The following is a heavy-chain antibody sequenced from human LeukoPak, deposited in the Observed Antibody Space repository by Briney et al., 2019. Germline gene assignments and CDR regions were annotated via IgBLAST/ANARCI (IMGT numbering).Heavy chain of an antibody. CDR2: MNPNSGNT. D-gene: IGHD6-6*01. CDR1: GYTFTSYD. CDR3: ARARRARGYFMDV. Sequence: GASVKVSCKASGYTFTSYDVNWVRQATGQGLEWMGWMNPNSGNTGYAQKFQGRVTMTRNSSISTAYMELSSLRSEDTAVYFCARARRARGYFMDVWGKGTTVTVPS. J-gene: IGHJ6*03. V-gene: IGHV1-8*02.